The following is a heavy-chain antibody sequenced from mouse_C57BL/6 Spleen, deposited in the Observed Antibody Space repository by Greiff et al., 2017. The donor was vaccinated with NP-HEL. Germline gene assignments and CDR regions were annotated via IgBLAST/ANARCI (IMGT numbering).Heavy chain of an antibody. D-gene: IGHD2-3*01. CDR3: ALRGLLPYYYAMDY. CDR1: GYAFSSSW. J-gene: IGHJ4*01. Sequence: QVQLQQSGPELVKPGASVKISCKASGYAFSSSWMNWVKQRPGKGLEWIGRIYPGDGDTNYNGKFKGKATLTADKSSSTAYMQLSSLTSEDSAVYFCALRGLLPYYYAMDYWGQGTSVTVSA. V-gene: IGHV1-82*01. CDR2: IYPGDGDT.